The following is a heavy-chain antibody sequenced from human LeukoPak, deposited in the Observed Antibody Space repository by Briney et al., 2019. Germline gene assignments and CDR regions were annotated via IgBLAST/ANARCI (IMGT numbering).Heavy chain of an antibody. CDR1: GFTVSSHY. D-gene: IGHD5-12*01. CDR3: ARESGHAVGDY. J-gene: IGHJ4*02. Sequence: GGSLRLSCAASGFTVSSHYMSWFRQAPGMGLEWVSAIYTDGSTYYTDSVKGRFTISRDNFKNTLFLQMNTLRAEDTAVYYCARESGHAVGDYWGQGTLVTVSP. V-gene: IGHV3-53*01. CDR2: IYTDGST.